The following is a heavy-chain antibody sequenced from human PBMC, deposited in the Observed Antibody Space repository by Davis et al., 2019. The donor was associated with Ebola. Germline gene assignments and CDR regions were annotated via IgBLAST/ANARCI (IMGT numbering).Heavy chain of an antibody. V-gene: IGHV3-11*06. CDR1: GFTFTDYY. CDR2: ISGDSLYT. CDR3: ARGGYYDSTGYSHSAFDI. D-gene: IGHD3-22*01. J-gene: IGHJ3*02. Sequence: GESLKISCAASGFTFTDYYMGWIRQAPGKGLEWVSYISGDSLYTNYADSVRGRFTISRDNAKNSLYLQMNSLRAEDTAVYHCARGGYYDSTGYSHSAFDIWGRGTVVTVSS.